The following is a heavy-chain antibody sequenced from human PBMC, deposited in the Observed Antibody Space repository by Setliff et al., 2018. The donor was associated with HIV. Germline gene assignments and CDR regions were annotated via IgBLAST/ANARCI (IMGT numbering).Heavy chain of an antibody. Sequence: GGSLRLSCAASGFTFSTYAMSWVRQAPGKGLEWVSAISGSGGSTYYADSVKGRFTISRDNSKNTLYLQMNSLRAEDTAVYYCAKAVAQQFVSFFDHWGQGTLVTVSS. J-gene: IGHJ4*02. D-gene: IGHD6-6*01. CDR2: ISGSGGST. V-gene: IGHV3-23*01. CDR1: GFTFSTYA. CDR3: AKAVAQQFVSFFDH.